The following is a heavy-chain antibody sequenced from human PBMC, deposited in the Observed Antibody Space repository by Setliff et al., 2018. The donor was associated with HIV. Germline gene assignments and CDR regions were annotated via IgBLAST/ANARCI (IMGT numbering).Heavy chain of an antibody. D-gene: IGHD3-10*01. CDR3: AREGLWFGDRGYYMDV. V-gene: IGHV1-18*01. J-gene: IGHJ6*03. CDR1: GYIFTSSG. Sequence: ASVKVSCKASGYIFTSSGITWVRQAPGQGLEWMGWIDTYNGDTNYAQKVQGRVTMTTDTSTSTAYMELRSLISDDTAVYYCAREGLWFGDRGYYMDVWGTGTAVTVSS. CDR2: IDTYNGDT.